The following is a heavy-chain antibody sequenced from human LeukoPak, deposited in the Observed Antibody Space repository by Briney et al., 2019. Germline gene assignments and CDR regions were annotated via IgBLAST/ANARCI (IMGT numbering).Heavy chain of an antibody. J-gene: IGHJ4*02. CDR2: IYSGGST. CDR1: GFTVSSNY. D-gene: IGHD3-22*01. Sequence: GGSLRLSCAASGFTVSSNYMSWVRQAPGKGLEWVSVIYSGGSTYYADSVKGRFTISRDNSKNTLYLQMNSLRAEDTAVYYCASDSSGFEIDYWGQGTLVTVSS. CDR3: ASDSSGFEIDY. V-gene: IGHV3-53*01.